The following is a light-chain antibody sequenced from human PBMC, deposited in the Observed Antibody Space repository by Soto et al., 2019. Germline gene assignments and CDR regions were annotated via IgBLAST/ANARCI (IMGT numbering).Light chain of an antibody. CDR3: QHYNSYSEA. J-gene: IGKJ1*01. CDR2: HAS. V-gene: IGKV1-5*01. CDR1: QSISTW. Sequence: DMQVTQSPATVPGSVGDRVTIAGGASQSISTWLAWYQQKPGTAPTLLIYHASTLESGVPSGFSGSGAGTEFTLTISSLQPDDFATYYCQHYNSYSEAFGQGTKVDIK.